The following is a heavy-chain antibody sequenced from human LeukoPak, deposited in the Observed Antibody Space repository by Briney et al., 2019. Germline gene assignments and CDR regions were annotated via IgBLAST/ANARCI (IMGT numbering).Heavy chain of an antibody. D-gene: IGHD3-22*01. Sequence: PSQTLSLTCTVSGGSISSGDYYWSWMRQPPGKGLEWIGYIYYSGSTYYNPSLKSRVTIPVDTSKNQFSLKLSSVTAADTAVYFCARARHFYDSSWGYFQHWGQGTLVTVSS. J-gene: IGHJ1*01. CDR3: ARARHFYDSSWGYFQH. V-gene: IGHV4-30-4*01. CDR1: GGSISSGDYY. CDR2: IYYSGST.